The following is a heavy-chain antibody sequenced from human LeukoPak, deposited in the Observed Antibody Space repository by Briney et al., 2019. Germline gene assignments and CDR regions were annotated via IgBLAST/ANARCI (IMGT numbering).Heavy chain of an antibody. Sequence: GASVKVSCKTSGYTFSSFGISWVRQAPGQGLEWMGWISGYNDDTNYEQKLQGRVTMTADTSTSTAYMELRSLRSDDTAVYYCAMEMAALDAFDIWGQGTMVTVSS. V-gene: IGHV1-18*01. D-gene: IGHD5-24*01. CDR3: AMEMAALDAFDI. CDR1: GYTFSSFG. CDR2: ISGYNDDT. J-gene: IGHJ3*02.